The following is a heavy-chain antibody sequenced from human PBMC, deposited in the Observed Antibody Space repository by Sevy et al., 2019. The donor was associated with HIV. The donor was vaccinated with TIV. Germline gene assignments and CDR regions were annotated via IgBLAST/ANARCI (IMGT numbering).Heavy chain of an antibody. CDR2: INKHTGSA. V-gene: IGHV4-34*01. D-gene: IGHD2-2*01. CDR3: ARERTDYYYYVDV. CDR1: GGSFSDYS. Sequence: SESLSLTCAVYGGSFSDYSWSWIRQPPGKGLEWIGEINKHTGSANYSPSLKSRVFISVDTSKNQISLRLSSVSAADTHHYFCARERTDYYYYVDVWGQGTTVTVSS. J-gene: IGHJ6*03.